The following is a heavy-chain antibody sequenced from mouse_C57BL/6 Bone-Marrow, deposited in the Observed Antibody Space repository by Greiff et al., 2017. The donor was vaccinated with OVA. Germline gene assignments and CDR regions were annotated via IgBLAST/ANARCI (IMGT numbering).Heavy chain of an antibody. CDR1: GYTFTSYW. CDR3: AGYYGFAY. CDR2: IDPPDSYT. Sequence: QVQLQQPGAELVKPGASVKLSCKASGYTFTSYWMQWVKQRTGQGLEWIGEIDPPDSYTNYNQKLKGKATLTVDTSSSTAYMQLSSLTSEDSAVYYCAGYYGFAYWGQGTLVTVSA. V-gene: IGHV1-50*01. J-gene: IGHJ3*01. D-gene: IGHD2-3*01.